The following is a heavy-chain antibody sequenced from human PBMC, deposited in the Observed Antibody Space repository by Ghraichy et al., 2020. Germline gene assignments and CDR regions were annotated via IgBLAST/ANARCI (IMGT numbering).Heavy chain of an antibody. J-gene: IGHJ4*02. CDR3: ARDRGLGYDYWSGYLSG. Sequence: GESLNISCAASGFTLTNYYMNWVRQAPGKGLEWVSSISSSSGYIYYADSVKGRFTISRDNAMNSLYLEMNSLRAEDTAVYYCARDRGLGYDYWSGYLSGWGQGTLVTVSS. CDR2: ISSSSGYI. V-gene: IGHV3-21*01. CDR1: GFTLTNYY. D-gene: IGHD3-3*01.